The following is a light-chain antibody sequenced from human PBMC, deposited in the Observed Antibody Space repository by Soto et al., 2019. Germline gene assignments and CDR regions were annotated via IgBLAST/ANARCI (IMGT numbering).Light chain of an antibody. J-gene: IGKJ3*01. Sequence: EIVMTQSPATLSVSPGERATLSCRASQSVSSNLAWYQLKPGQAPRLLIYGASARATGIPARFSGSGSGTEFTLTISSLQSEDFAVYFCQHYNNWPLTFGPGTEVDIK. V-gene: IGKV3-15*01. CDR1: QSVSSN. CDR3: QHYNNWPLT. CDR2: GAS.